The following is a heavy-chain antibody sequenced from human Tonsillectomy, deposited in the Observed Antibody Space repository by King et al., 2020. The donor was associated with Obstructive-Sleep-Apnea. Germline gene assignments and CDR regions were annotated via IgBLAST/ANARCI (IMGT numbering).Heavy chain of an antibody. V-gene: IGHV3-48*04. CDR1: GFTLSTYN. CDR2: ITTSSSSI. J-gene: IGHJ4*02. CDR3: VRDKAVSGTEQKRGDY. D-gene: IGHD1-7*01. Sequence: VQLVESGGGLVQPGGSLRLSCAASGFTLSTYNMNWVRQAPGKGLEWVSYITTSSSSIYYADSVQGRFTISRDNAKNSLYLQMNSLRAEDTAVYYCVRDKAVSGTEQKRGDYWGQGTLVTVSS.